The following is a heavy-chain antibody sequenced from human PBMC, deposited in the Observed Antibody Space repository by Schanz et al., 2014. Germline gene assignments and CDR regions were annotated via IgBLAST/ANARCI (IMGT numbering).Heavy chain of an antibody. J-gene: IGHJ4*02. Sequence: QVQLVESGGCVVQPGTSLRLSCEASGFTFGSYPIHWVRQAPGKGLEWVAVISHDGNNKYYGDSVKGRFTISRDNSKNTVYLLMNSLRVEDTAVYYCARVVAAAPQGCNYWGRGTLVTVSS. CDR2: ISHDGNNK. CDR3: ARVVAAAPQGCNY. D-gene: IGHD2-15*01. V-gene: IGHV3-30*04. CDR1: GFTFGSYP.